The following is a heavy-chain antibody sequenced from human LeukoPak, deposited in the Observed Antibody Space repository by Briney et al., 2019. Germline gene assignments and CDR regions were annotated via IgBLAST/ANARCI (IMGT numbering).Heavy chain of an antibody. D-gene: IGHD2-15*01. Sequence: PSETLSLTCTVSGGSISSSSYYWGWIRQPPGKGLEWIGSIYYSGSTYYNPSLKSRVTISVDTSKNQFSLKLSSVTAADTAVYYCARVVVVAATMIDPWGQGTLVTVSS. CDR1: GGSISSSSYY. J-gene: IGHJ5*02. V-gene: IGHV4-39*07. CDR3: ARVVVVAATMIDP. CDR2: IYYSGST.